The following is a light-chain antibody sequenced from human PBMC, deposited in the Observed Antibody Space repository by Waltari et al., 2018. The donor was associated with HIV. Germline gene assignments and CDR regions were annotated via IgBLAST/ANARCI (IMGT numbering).Light chain of an antibody. Sequence: QPVLTQPPSVSVTPGHNVTISSSGTSPHTRSNIVNWYQQLPGAAPKLLIYSNDQRPSGVPDRFSGSKSGTSASLAISGLQSADEADYYCAAWDDSLNGMFGGGTKLTV. CDR2: SND. V-gene: IGLV1-44*01. CDR3: AAWDDSLNGM. J-gene: IGLJ3*02. CDR1: SPHTRSNI.